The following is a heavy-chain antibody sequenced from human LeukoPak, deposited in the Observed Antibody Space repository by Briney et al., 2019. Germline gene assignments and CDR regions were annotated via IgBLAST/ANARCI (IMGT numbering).Heavy chain of an antibody. Sequence: PGRSLRLSCTASGFTFSDHAMHWVRQAPGKGLEWVAVISYDGSNKYYADSVKGRFTISRDNSKNTLYLQMNSLRAEDMAVYYCARTTTVTTPDYWGQGTLVTVSS. J-gene: IGHJ4*02. D-gene: IGHD4-17*01. CDR3: ARTTTVTTPDY. CDR1: GFTFSDHA. V-gene: IGHV3-30-3*01. CDR2: ISYDGSNK.